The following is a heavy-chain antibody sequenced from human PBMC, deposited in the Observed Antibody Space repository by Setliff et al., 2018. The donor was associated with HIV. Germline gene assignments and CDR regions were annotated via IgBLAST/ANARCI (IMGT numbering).Heavy chain of an antibody. J-gene: IGHJ4*01. CDR2: INQDGGET. D-gene: IGHD1-26*01. V-gene: IGHV3-7*01. CDR3: ARAAPRAGAAPLAYDY. CDR1: GFTFSGYW. Sequence: PGGSLRLSCAASGFTFSGYWMSWVRQAPGKGLEWVANINQDGGETYYKDSVKGRLAISRDNANNSLHLQMNSLRVEDTAIYYCARAAPRAGAAPLAYDYWGHGTLVTVSS.